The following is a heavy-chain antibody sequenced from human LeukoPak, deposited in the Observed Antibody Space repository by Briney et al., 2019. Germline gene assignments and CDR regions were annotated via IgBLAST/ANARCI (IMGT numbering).Heavy chain of an antibody. CDR3: ARVGDGYNYHHFDY. CDR1: GFTFSSYE. D-gene: IGHD5-24*01. Sequence: GGSLRLSCAASGFTFSSYEMNWVRQAPGKGLEWVSYISSSGSTIYYADSVKGRFTISRDNAKNSLYLQMNSLRAEDTAVYYCARVGDGYNYHHFDYWGQETLVTVSS. V-gene: IGHV3-48*03. J-gene: IGHJ4*02. CDR2: ISSSGSTI.